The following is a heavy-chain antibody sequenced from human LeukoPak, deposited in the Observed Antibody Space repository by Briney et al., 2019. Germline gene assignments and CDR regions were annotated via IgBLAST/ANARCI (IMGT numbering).Heavy chain of an antibody. V-gene: IGHV4-61*02. CDR2: IYIFSGST. Sequence: SQTLSLTCTVSGGSISSGRNYWTWIRQPAGKGLEWIGRIYIFSGSTNYNPSLKSRVTISVDTSKNQFSLKLTSVTAADTAVYYCARVDGSCSGGSCPSGNWFDPWGQGTLVTVSS. D-gene: IGHD2-15*01. CDR3: ARVDGSCSGGSCPSGNWFDP. CDR1: GGSISSGRNY. J-gene: IGHJ5*02.